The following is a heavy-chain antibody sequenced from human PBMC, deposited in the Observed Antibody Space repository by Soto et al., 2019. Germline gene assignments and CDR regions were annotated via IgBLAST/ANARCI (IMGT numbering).Heavy chain of an antibody. CDR3: AKGNYDSSGYYYNWFDP. CDR2: ISYDGSNK. Sequence: AGSLRLSCAASGFTFSSYGMHWFRQAPGKGREWLAVISYDGSNKYYADSVKGRFTISRDNSKNTLYLQMNSLRAEDTAVYYCAKGNYDSSGYYYNWFDPWGQGTLVTVSS. CDR1: GFTFSSYG. D-gene: IGHD3-22*01. J-gene: IGHJ5*02. V-gene: IGHV3-30*18.